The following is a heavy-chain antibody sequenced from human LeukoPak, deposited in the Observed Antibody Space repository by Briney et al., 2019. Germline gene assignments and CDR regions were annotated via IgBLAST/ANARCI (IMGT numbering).Heavy chain of an antibody. V-gene: IGHV4-4*07. CDR3: ARLVVATITDSLAIGAFDI. D-gene: IGHD5-12*01. CDR2: NYTSGST. CDR1: GGSISSYY. J-gene: IGHJ3*02. Sequence: SETLSLTCTVSGGSISSYYWSWIRQPAGKGLEWIGRNYTSGSTNYNPSLKSRVTMSVDTSKNQFSLKLSSVTAADTAVYYCARLVVATITDSLAIGAFDIWGQGTMVTVSS.